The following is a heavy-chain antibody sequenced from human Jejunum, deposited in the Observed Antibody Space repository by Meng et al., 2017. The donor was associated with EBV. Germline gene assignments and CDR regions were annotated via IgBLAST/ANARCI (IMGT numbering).Heavy chain of an antibody. J-gene: IGHJ4*02. CDR2: IYWDNGP. CDR1: FPCNNNGVG. CDR3: AHRRWDNSGWYGGQFDY. Sequence: LKGSGPTLWKPQPPLTLTLHLLGFPCNNNGVGGGRIRQPPGKALEWLAMIYWDNGPRHSPFLKSRLNITRDTSRNQVVLTMTNMDPVDTATYYCAHRRWDNSGWYGGQFDYWGQGTLVTASS. D-gene: IGHD6-19*01. V-gene: IGHV2-5*02.